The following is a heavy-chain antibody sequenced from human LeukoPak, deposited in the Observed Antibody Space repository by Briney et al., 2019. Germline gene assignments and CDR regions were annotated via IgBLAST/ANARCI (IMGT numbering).Heavy chain of an antibody. D-gene: IGHD3-10*01. CDR3: AKEGIPSYFDY. CDR1: GFSFSSSS. J-gene: IGHJ4*02. CDR2: ISSGATSI. Sequence: GGSLRLSCGASGFSFSSSSMHWVRQAPGKGLEWVSSISSGATSIYYADSVKGRFTISRDNAKNSLYLQMNSLKAEDTAVYYCAKEGIPSYFDYWGQGTLVTVAS. V-gene: IGHV3-21*04.